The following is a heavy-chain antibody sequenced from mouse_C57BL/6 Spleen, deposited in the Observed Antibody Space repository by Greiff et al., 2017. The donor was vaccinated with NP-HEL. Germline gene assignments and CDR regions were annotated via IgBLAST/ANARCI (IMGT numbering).Heavy chain of an antibody. V-gene: IGHV2-2*01. CDR1: GFSLTSYG. J-gene: IGHJ4*01. CDR2: IWSGGST. D-gene: IGHD2-2*01. CDR3: ARAPYYGYDGYYAMDY. Sequence: VQLQQSGPGLVQPSQSLSITCTVSGFSLTSYGVHWVRQSPGKGLEWLGVIWSGGSTDYNAAFISRLSISKDNSKSQVFFKMNSLQADDTAIYYCARAPYYGYDGYYAMDYWGQGTSVTVSS.